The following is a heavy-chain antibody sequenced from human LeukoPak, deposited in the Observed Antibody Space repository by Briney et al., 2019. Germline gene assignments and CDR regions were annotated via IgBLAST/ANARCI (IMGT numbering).Heavy chain of an antibody. D-gene: IGHD6-13*01. Sequence: SETLSLTCTVSGGSISSGDYYWSWIRQPPGKGLEWIGYIYYSGSTYSNPSLKSRVTISVDTSKNQFSLKLSSVTAADTAVYYCARSGYSSSWYLAPTPYYFDYWGQGTLVTVSS. J-gene: IGHJ4*02. CDR3: ARSGYSSSWYLAPTPYYFDY. CDR2: IYYSGST. V-gene: IGHV4-30-4*01. CDR1: GGSISSGDYY.